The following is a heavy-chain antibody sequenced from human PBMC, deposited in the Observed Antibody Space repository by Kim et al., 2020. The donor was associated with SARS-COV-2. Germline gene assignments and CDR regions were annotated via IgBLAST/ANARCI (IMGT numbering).Heavy chain of an antibody. CDR3: TRVNPCSDCYWFALDI. V-gene: IGHV3-73*01. J-gene: IGHJ3*02. CDR2: IRSKANSYAT. CDR1: GFTFSGSA. Sequence: GGSLRLSCAASGFTFSGSAMHWVRQASGKGLEWVGRIRSKANSYATAYAASVKGGFTISRDDSKNTAYLQMNSLETEDTAVYYCTRVNPCSDCYWFALDIWGQGTMVTVSS. D-gene: IGHD2-21*02.